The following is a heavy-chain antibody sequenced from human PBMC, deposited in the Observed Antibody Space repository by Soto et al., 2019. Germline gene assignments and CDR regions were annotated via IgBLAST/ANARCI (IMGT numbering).Heavy chain of an antibody. D-gene: IGHD2-21*02. CDR3: AREPFVVVTARGYFAY. CDR1: GFTFSSYA. CDR2: ISYDGSNK. J-gene: IGHJ4*02. V-gene: IGHV3-30-3*01. Sequence: GGSLRLSCAASGFTFSSYAMHWVRQAPGKGLEWVAVISYDGSNKYYADSVRGRFTISRDNSKNTLYLQMNSLRAEDTAVYYCAREPFVVVTARGYFAYWGQGTLVTVSS.